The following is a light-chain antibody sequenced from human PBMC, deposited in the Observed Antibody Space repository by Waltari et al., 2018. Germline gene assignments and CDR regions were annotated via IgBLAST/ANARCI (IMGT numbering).Light chain of an antibody. CDR2: VKREGSH. CDR1: SGYSSTV. Sequence: LVLTQSPSASASLGASVKLTCTLSSGYSSTVIAWLQQQPGKGPRYLMKVKREGSHRKGDDIPDRGAADNAGKEDYRNIYSLQSEEEADDDGQNGGHGTWVFGGGTKLTVL. J-gene: IGLJ3*02. CDR3: QNGGHGTWV. V-gene: IGLV4-69*01.